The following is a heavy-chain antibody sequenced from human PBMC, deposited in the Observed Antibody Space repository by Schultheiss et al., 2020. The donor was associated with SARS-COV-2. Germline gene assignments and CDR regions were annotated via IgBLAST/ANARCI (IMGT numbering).Heavy chain of an antibody. V-gene: IGHV6-1*01. J-gene: IGHJ3*02. D-gene: IGHD2-2*01. Sequence: SQTLSLTCAISGDSVSSNSAAWNWIRQSPSRGLEWLGRTYYRSKWYNDYAVSVKSRITINPDTSKNQFSLQLNSVTPEDTAVYYCAREYCSSTSCYLDAFDIWGQGTMVTVSS. CDR1: GDSVSSNSAA. CDR3: AREYCSSTSCYLDAFDI. CDR2: TYYRSKWYN.